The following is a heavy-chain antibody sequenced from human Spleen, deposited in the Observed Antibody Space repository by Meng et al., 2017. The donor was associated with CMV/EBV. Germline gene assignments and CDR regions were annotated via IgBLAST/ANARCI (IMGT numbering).Heavy chain of an antibody. J-gene: IGHJ4*02. V-gene: IGHV3-21*01. Sequence: CADSGFTCSSYSMSWVRQDTGKGLEWVSSISSSSSYIYYADSVKGRFTIYRDNAKNSLYLQMNSLRAEDTAVYYCARGIAATYYFDYWGQGTLVTVSS. D-gene: IGHD6-13*01. CDR1: GFTCSSYS. CDR2: ISSSSSYI. CDR3: ARGIAATYYFDY.